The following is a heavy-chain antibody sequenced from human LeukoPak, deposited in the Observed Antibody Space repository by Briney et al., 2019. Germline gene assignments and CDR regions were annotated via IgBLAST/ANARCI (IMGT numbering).Heavy chain of an antibody. CDR2: INHSGGT. CDR1: GGSFSGYY. CDR3: ARGHPLLDC. Sequence: PSETLSLTCAVYGGSFSGYYWTWIRQPPGKGLEWIGEINHSGGTNYNPSLKSRVTVSVDTSKNQFSLKLSSVTAADTAVYYCARGHPLLDCWGQGTLVTVSS. J-gene: IGHJ4*02. V-gene: IGHV4-34*01. D-gene: IGHD2-21*02.